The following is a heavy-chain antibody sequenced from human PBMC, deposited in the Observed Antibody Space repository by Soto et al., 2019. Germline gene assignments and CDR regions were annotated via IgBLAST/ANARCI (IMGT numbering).Heavy chain of an antibody. J-gene: IGHJ4*02. CDR2: ISSSSSYT. CDR3: ARMDILTGYYRSVPQPPSDY. Sequence: GGSLRLSCAASGFTFSDYYMSWIRQAPGKGLEWVSYISSSSSYTNYADSVKGRFTISRDNAKNSLYLQMNSLRAEDTAVYYCARMDILTGYYRSVPQPPSDYWGQGTLVTVSS. D-gene: IGHD3-9*01. V-gene: IGHV3-11*03. CDR1: GFTFSDYY.